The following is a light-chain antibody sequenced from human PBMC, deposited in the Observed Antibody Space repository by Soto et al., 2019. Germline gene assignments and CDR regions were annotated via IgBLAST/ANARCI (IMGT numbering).Light chain of an antibody. Sequence: QSALTQPASVSGSPGPSITISCTGTSSDVGGYNYVSWYQHHPGKAPKLIIYEVTNRPSGVSNRFAGSNAGNTASLTIAGLQAEDEYDYYCISYTSGTSPYVFGTGTNLTVL. V-gene: IGLV2-14*01. CDR3: ISYTSGTSPYV. CDR1: SSDVGGYNY. J-gene: IGLJ1*01. CDR2: EVT.